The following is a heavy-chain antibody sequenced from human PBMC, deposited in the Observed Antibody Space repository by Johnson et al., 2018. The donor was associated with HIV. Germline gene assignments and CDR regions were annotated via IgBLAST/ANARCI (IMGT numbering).Heavy chain of an antibody. J-gene: IGHJ3*02. CDR1: GFTVSSDY. V-gene: IGHV3-11*04. CDR3: ARDGRGLDAFDI. Sequence: QVQLVESGGGLVQPGGPLRLSCVASGFTVSSDYMSWVRQAPEKGLEWISYISGSGSTIYYADSVKGRFTIYRDTAKNSLYLQMNSLRDVDTAVYYCARDGRGLDAFDIWGQGTMVTVSS. D-gene: IGHD3/OR15-3a*01. CDR2: ISGSGSTI.